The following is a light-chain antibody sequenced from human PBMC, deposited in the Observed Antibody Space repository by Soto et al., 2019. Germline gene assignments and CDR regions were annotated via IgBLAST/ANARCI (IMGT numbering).Light chain of an antibody. V-gene: IGKV1-9*01. J-gene: IGKJ1*01. Sequence: IQLTQSPSSLSASVGDRVTITCRASQGISSYLAWYQQKPGKAPKLLIYAASTLQSGVPSRVSGSGSGTECTPSISSLQPEDFATYYCQQLNYYPWTFGQGTKVEIK. CDR3: QQLNYYPWT. CDR1: QGISSY. CDR2: AAS.